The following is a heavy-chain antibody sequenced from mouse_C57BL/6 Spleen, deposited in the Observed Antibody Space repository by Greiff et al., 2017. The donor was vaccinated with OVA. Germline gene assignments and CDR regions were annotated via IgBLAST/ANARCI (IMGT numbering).Heavy chain of an antibody. D-gene: IGHD4-1*01. CDR1: GFTFSDYG. CDR2: ISRGSSTI. J-gene: IGHJ1*03. CDR3: ARRSGTGYWYFDV. Sequence: EVKVVESGGGLVKPGGSLKLSCAASGFTFSDYGMHWVRQAPEQGLEWVAYISRGSSTINYADTLKGRFTISRDNAKNTLFLQMTSLRSEDTAVYYCARRSGTGYWYFDVWGTGTTVTVSS. V-gene: IGHV5-17*01.